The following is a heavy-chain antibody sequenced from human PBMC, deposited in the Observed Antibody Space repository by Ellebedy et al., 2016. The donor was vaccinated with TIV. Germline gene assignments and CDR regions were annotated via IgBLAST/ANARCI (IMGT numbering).Heavy chain of an antibody. CDR3: AITTARPEHFDY. CDR2: IWDDGSKK. CDR1: GFTFSSHG. Sequence: PGGSLRLSCVVPGFTFSSHGMHWVRQAPGKGLEWVAVIWDDGSKKKSADSVKGRFTISRDNSKNTLYLQVNSLRAEDTAVYYCAITTARPEHFDYWGQGTLVTVSS. D-gene: IGHD6-6*01. J-gene: IGHJ4*02. V-gene: IGHV3-30*02.